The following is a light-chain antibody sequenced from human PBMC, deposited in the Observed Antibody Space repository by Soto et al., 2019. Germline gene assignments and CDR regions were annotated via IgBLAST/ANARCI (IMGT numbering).Light chain of an antibody. CDR1: SSDIGGHHF. CDR3: SSYTSSSLEV. CDR2: EVT. V-gene: IGLV2-14*01. J-gene: IGLJ1*01. Sequence: QSALTQPASVSGSPGQSITISCTGTSSDIGGHHFVSWYQQQSGKAPKLVIYEVTDRPSGVSDRFSGSKSGNTASLTISGLQPEDEADYYCSSYTSSSLEVFGTGTKGTAL.